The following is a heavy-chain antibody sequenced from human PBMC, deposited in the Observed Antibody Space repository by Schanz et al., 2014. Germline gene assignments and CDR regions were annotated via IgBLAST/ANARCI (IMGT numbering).Heavy chain of an antibody. Sequence: VQLEQSGAEVKKPGSSVKVSCKASGGTFSSFGINWVRQAPGQGLEWMGRIIPSLGIANYAQRFQGRVTITADKSSDTAYMELSSLRSEDTAVYYCAREVGLYDRGWFDPWGQGTLVTVSS. CDR3: AREVGLYDRGWFDP. V-gene: IGHV1-69*04. J-gene: IGHJ5*02. CDR1: GGTFSSFG. D-gene: IGHD3-22*01. CDR2: IIPSLGIA.